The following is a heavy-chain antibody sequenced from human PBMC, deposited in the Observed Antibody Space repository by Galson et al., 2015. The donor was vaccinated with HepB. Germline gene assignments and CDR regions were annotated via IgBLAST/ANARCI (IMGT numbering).Heavy chain of an antibody. V-gene: IGHV3-7*03. D-gene: IGHD3-16*02. CDR1: GFTFSNYW. Sequence: SLRLSCAASGFTFSNYWMSWVRQAPGKGLQWVANIKEDGSAQYYVDSVRGRFTISRDNAKNPLYLQMNSLTAEDTAVYYCARDTNGYRPWGQGTLVTVSS. CDR3: ARDTNGYRP. J-gene: IGHJ5*02. CDR2: IKEDGSAQ.